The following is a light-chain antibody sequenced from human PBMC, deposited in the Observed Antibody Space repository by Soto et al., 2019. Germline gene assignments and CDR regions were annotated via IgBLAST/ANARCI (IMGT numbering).Light chain of an antibody. Sequence: EIVLTQSPGTLSLSPGERATLSCRASQSVSSNYLAWYQQKPGQAPRLLIYAASSRATGMPDRFSGSGAGTEFTPTISRLEPQDCAVYYCQRYGTSPPYTFGQGTKLEIK. V-gene: IGKV3-20*01. CDR3: QRYGTSPPYT. J-gene: IGKJ2*01. CDR2: AAS. CDR1: QSVSSNY.